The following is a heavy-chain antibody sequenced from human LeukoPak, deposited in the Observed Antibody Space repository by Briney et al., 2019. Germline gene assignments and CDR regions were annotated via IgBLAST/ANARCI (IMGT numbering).Heavy chain of an antibody. J-gene: IGHJ3*01. CDR3: AKSKDIVASKRVFDF. CDR2: IYYSGST. V-gene: IGHV4-30-4*01. Sequence: PSETLSLTCTVSGGSISSGDYYWSWIRQPPGKGLEWIGCIYYSGSTYYNPSLKSRITISVDTSKNQFSLRLNSVTAADTAVYYCAKSKDIVASKRVFDFWGQGTMVTVSS. D-gene: IGHD5-12*01. CDR1: GGSISSGDYY.